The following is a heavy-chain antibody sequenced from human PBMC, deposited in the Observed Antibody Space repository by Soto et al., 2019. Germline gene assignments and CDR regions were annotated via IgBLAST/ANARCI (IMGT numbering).Heavy chain of an antibody. CDR1: GGSISSGGYY. J-gene: IGHJ6*03. CDR2: IYYSGST. V-gene: IGHV4-31*03. CDR3: ARTSSSAGFGEFPARYYYYYMDV. Sequence: SETLSLTCTVSGGSISSGGYYWSWIRQHPGKGLEWIGYIYYSGSTYYNPSLKSRVTISVDTSKNQFSLKLSSVTAADTAVYYCARTSSSAGFGEFPARYYYYYMDVWGKGTTVTVSS. D-gene: IGHD3-10*01.